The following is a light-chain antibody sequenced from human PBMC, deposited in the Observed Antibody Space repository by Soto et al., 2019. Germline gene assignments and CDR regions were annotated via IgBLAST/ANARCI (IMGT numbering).Light chain of an antibody. CDR3: QQYSSSLFT. Sequence: EIVVTQSPCTLSCSSLERSTLSGRASQSISSSSLAWYQQKPGQAPRLLIYGASSRATGIPDRFSGSGSGTDFTLTISRLEPEDFALYYCQQYSSSLFTFGPGTKVDIK. J-gene: IGKJ3*01. CDR1: QSISSSS. CDR2: GAS. V-gene: IGKV3-20*01.